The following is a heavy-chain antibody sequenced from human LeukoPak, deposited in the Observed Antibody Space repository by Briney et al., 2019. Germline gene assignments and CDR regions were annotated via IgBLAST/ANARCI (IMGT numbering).Heavy chain of an antibody. CDR2: IIPIFGAT. J-gene: IGHJ6*03. CDR1: GGSFSNYA. CDR3: AKQGAVRQDYYMDV. D-gene: IGHD3-16*01. Sequence: SVNVSCKASGGSFSNYAITWVRQAPGQGLEWMGRIIPIFGATTYAQKFQGRVTITADMGSSTAYLELTGLTSEDTALYFCAKQGAVRQDYYMDVWGSGTTVIVSS. V-gene: IGHV1-69*06.